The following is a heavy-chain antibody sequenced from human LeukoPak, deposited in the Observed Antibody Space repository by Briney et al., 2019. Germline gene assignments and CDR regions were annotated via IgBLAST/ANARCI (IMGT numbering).Heavy chain of an antibody. V-gene: IGHV4-4*02. D-gene: IGHD1-26*01. CDR3: ARVYSEVGATNPFDY. CDR1: GGSISSSNW. Sequence: SETLSLTCAVSGGSISSSNWWSWVRQPPGKGLEWIGEIYHSGNTNYNPSLKSRVTISVDKSKNQFSLKLSSVTAADTAVYYCARVYSEVGATNPFDYWGQGTLVTVSS. CDR2: IYHSGNT. J-gene: IGHJ4*02.